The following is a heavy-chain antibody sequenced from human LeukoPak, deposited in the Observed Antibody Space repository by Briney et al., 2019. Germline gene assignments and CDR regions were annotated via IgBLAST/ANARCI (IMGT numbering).Heavy chain of an antibody. CDR1: GYTFTSYG. D-gene: IGHD3-9*01. V-gene: IGHV1-18*01. CDR3: AKDNVYFEYLGKAADY. J-gene: IGHJ4*02. CDR2: ISAYNGNT. Sequence: ASVKVSCKASGYTFTSYGISWLRQAPGQYLEWMGWISAYNGNTNYAQKLQGRVTMTTDTSTSTAYMELRSLRSDDTALYYCAKDNVYFEYLGKAADYWGQGTMVTVSS.